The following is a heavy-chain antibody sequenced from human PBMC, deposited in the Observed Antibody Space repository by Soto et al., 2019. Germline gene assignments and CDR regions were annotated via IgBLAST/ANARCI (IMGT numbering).Heavy chain of an antibody. CDR1: GFTFSSYG. J-gene: IGHJ3*02. CDR2: ISYDGSNK. D-gene: IGHD3-22*01. V-gene: IGHV3-30*03. Sequence: GGSLRLSCAAPGFTFSSYGRHWVRQAPGKGLEWVAVISYDGSNKYYADSVKGRFTISRDNSKNTLYLQMNSLRAEDTAVYYCARDQMTGITMIVVAPDAFDIWGQGTMVTVSS. CDR3: ARDQMTGITMIVVAPDAFDI.